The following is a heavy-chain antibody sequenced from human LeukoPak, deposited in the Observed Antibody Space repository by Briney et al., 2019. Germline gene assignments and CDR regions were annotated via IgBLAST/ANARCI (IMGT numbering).Heavy chain of an antibody. V-gene: IGHV3-21*06. CDR2: ISGSGATM. CDR3: VREAIAASPVDYFGP. Sequence: GGSLRLSCAASGFTFGSYSLNWVRQAPGKGLEWVSAISGSGATMYYADSVKGRFTISRDNAKNSLYLQMSSLRAEDSAMYYCVREAIAASPVDYFGPWGQGTQVTVSS. J-gene: IGHJ4*02. D-gene: IGHD6-13*01. CDR1: GFTFGSYS.